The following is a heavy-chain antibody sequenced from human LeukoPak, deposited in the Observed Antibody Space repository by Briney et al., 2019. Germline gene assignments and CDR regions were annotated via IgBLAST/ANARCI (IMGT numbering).Heavy chain of an antibody. D-gene: IGHD2-15*01. Sequence: SVKVSCKASGGTFSSYAISWVRQAPGQGLEWMGRVIPILGIANYAQKFQGRVTITADKSTSTAYMELSSLRSEDTAVYYCARENQAGGGSDYWGQGTLVTVSS. V-gene: IGHV1-69*04. CDR1: GGTFSSYA. CDR2: VIPILGIA. CDR3: ARENQAGGGSDY. J-gene: IGHJ4*02.